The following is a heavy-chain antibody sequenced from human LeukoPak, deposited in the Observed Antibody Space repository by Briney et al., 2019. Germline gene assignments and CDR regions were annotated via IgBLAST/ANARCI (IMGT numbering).Heavy chain of an antibody. V-gene: IGHV3-11*05. CDR3: ARDLAADKRAMDV. Sequence: GGSLRLSCAASAFPFSGYAMSWVRQAPGKGLEWLSYLTDSSGFTNYADSVKGRFTISRDNAKNSLYLQMNSLRADDTAVYYCARDLAADKRAMDVWGQGTTVTVSS. CDR2: LTDSSGFT. CDR1: AFPFSGYA. J-gene: IGHJ6*02. D-gene: IGHD6-13*01.